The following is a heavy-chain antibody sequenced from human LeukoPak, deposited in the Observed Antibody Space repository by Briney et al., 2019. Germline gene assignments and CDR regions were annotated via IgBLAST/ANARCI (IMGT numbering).Heavy chain of an antibody. V-gene: IGHV3-9*03. CDR3: AKGYSSRWFGTFDF. CDR2: ISWNSGSI. Sequence: PGGSLRLSCAASGFAFDDYAMHWVRQAPGKGLEWVSGISWNSGSIGYADSVKGRFTISRDNAKNSLYLEMNSLRAEDMGLYYCAKGYSSRWFGTFDFWGQGTLVTVSS. CDR1: GFAFDDYA. J-gene: IGHJ4*02. D-gene: IGHD6-13*01.